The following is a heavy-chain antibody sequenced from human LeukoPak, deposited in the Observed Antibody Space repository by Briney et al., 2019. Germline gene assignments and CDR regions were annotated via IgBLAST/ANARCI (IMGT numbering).Heavy chain of an antibody. CDR1: GFTFSSYS. CDR3: ASVYGDYDWYFDL. Sequence: GGSLRLSCAASGFTFSSYSMNWVRQAPGKGLEWVSSISSSSSYIYYADSVKGRFTISRDNAKNSLYLQMNSLRAEDTAVYYCASVYGDYDWYFDLWGRGTLVTVSS. CDR2: ISSSSSYI. J-gene: IGHJ2*01. V-gene: IGHV3-21*04. D-gene: IGHD4-17*01.